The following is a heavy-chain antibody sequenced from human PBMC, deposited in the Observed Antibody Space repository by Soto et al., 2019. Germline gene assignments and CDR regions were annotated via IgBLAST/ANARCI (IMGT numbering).Heavy chain of an antibody. Sequence: LRLSCAASGFTFRSYAMHWVRQAPGKGLEWVAVISYDGSNKYYAESVKGRFTISRDNSKNTLSMQMNSLRGEDTAVYYCARETDGMDAWGQGTTVTVSS. CDR3: ARETDGMDA. V-gene: IGHV3-30-3*01. CDR2: ISYDGSNK. CDR1: GFTFRSYA. J-gene: IGHJ6*02.